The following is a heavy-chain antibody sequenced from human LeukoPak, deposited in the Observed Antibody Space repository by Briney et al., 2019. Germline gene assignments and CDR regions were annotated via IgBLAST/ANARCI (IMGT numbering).Heavy chain of an antibody. D-gene: IGHD3-10*01. CDR1: GYTFTSYG. J-gene: IGHJ4*02. CDR3: ARAYYYGSGSYITPYYFDY. Sequence: GASVKVSCKASGYTFTSYGITWVRQAPGQGLEWMGWISAYNGNTNYAQEVQGRVTMTTDISASTAYMEVRSLRSDVTAVYYCARAYYYGSGSYITPYYFDYWGQGTLVTVSS. CDR2: ISAYNGNT. V-gene: IGHV1-18*01.